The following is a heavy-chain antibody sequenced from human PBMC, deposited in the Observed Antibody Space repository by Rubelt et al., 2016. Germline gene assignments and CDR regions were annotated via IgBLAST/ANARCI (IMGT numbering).Heavy chain of an antibody. Sequence: NYAMNWVRQAPGKGLEWVSALSGSGGDTFHADSVKGRFTVSRDNSKNTVILQMNSLGGGDTAVYFCAKLLNPTTWRAVSATDDYYGLDVWGQGTTVTVSS. J-gene: IGHJ6*02. V-gene: IGHV3-23*01. CDR3: AKLLNPTTWRAVSATDDYYGLDV. CDR1: NYA. CDR2: LSGSGGDT. D-gene: IGHD6-19*01.